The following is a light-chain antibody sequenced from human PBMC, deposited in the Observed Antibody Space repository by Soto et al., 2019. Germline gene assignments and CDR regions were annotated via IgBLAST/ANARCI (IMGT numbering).Light chain of an antibody. V-gene: IGLV2-14*01. Sequence: QSVLTQPASVSGSPGQSITISCTGTSSDVGGYNFVSWYQQLTGKAPKLIIYEVSNRPSGVSNRFSGSKSGNTASLTISGLQSEDEADYYCSSYTSARGVFGGGTKLTVL. CDR1: SSDVGGYNF. CDR2: EVS. J-gene: IGLJ2*01. CDR3: SSYTSARGV.